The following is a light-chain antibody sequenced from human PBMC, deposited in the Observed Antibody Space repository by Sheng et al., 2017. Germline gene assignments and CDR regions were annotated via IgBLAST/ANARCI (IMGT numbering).Light chain of an antibody. Sequence: EIVLTQSPATLSVSPGERATLSCRASQSISSNLAWYRQKPGQAPRLLIYGASTRATGIPARFSGSGSGTEFTLTISSQQSEDFAVYYCQQYSNWPRTFGQGTKLEI. CDR2: GAS. CDR1: QSISSN. J-gene: IGKJ2*01. V-gene: IGKV3-15*01. CDR3: QQYSNWPRT.